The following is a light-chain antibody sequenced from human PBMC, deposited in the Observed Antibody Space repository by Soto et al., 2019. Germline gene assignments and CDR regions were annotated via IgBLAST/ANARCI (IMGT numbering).Light chain of an antibody. CDR3: QQYSSYSAWT. CDR2: AAS. V-gene: IGKV1-17*01. CDR1: QGIRND. Sequence: DIQMTQTRSSLSASVGYRVTITCRXSQGIRNDLGWYQQKPGKAPKLLIYAASSLQSGVPSRFSGRRSGTEFTLTIRSLQPDDIATYYCQQYSSYSAWTFGEGTKVDIK. J-gene: IGKJ1*01.